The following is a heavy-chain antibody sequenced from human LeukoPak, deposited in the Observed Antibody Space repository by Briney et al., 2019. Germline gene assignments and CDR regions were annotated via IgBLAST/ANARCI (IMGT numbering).Heavy chain of an antibody. D-gene: IGHD3-10*01. J-gene: IGHJ4*02. Sequence: SETLSLTCTVSGGSISSYYWSWIRQPPGKGLEWIGYIFYSGRTSYSPSLKSRVTISVDTSKNQFSLSLTSVTAADTAVYYCARGENYYGTGNFYVHWGQGTLVTVSS. CDR1: GGSISSYY. CDR2: IFYSGRT. CDR3: ARGENYYGTGNFYVH. V-gene: IGHV4-59*08.